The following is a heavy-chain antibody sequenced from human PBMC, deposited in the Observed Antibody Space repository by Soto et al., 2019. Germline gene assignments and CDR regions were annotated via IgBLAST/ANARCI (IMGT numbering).Heavy chain of an antibody. J-gene: IGHJ4*02. CDR3: AKEWLSSCFDY. D-gene: IGHD3-22*01. Sequence: QVQLVESGGGVVQPGRSLRLSCAASGFTFSSYGMHWVRQAPGKGLEWVAVISYDGSNKYYADSVKGRFTISRDNSKNTLYLQMNSLRAEDTAVYYCAKEWLSSCFDYWGQGTLVIVSS. CDR1: GFTFSSYG. CDR2: ISYDGSNK. V-gene: IGHV3-30*18.